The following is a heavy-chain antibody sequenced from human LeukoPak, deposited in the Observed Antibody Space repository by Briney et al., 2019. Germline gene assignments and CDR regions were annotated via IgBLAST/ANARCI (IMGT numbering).Heavy chain of an antibody. CDR1: GGSISGSSYY. D-gene: IGHD1-26*01. CDR3: ARAEWELPYFDY. J-gene: IGHJ4*02. V-gene: IGHV4-39*07. Sequence: PSETLSLTCTASGGSISGSSYYWGWIRQPPGKGLEWIGSIYYSGSTNYNPSLKSRVTISVDTSKNQFSLKLSSVTAADTAVYYCARAEWELPYFDYWGQGTLVTVSS. CDR2: IYYSGST.